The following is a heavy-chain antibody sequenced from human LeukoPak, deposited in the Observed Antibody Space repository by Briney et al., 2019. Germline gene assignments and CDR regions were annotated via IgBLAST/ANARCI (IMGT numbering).Heavy chain of an antibody. CDR2: MYHNRGT. V-gene: IGHV4-38-2*01. J-gene: IGHJ6*04. CDR1: GHSISTGYY. Sequence: SETLSLTCAVSGHSISTGYYWGWIRQPPGKGLEWIGSMYHNRGTYYNPSLKSRVTISMDTSKNQISLRLTSVTAADTAVYYCASYYASGVSAYNYYGMDVWGKGTMVTVSS. D-gene: IGHD3-10*01. CDR3: ASYYASGVSAYNYYGMDV.